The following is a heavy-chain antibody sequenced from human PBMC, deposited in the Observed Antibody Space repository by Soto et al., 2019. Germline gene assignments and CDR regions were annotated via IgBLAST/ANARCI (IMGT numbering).Heavy chain of an antibody. CDR1: GGSISSGDYY. J-gene: IGHJ4*02. CDR3: ARAGYCSGGSCLRFAFDY. Sequence: QVQLQESGPGLVKPSQTLSLTCTVSGGSISSGDYYWSWIRQPPGKGLEWIGYIYYSGSTYYNPSLKGRVTISVDTSKNQFSLKLSSVTAADTAVYYCARAGYCSGGSCLRFAFDYWGQGTLVTVSS. CDR2: IYYSGST. D-gene: IGHD2-15*01. V-gene: IGHV4-30-4*01.